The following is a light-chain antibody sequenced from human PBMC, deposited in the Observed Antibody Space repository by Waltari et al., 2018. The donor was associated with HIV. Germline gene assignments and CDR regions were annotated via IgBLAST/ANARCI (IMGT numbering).Light chain of an antibody. J-gene: IGKJ1*01. CDR2: GAS. Sequence: EIVLTQSPGTLSLSPGERATLPCRASQTVIANNLAWYQQKPGQAPRLLIYGASTRATGIPARFSGSGSGTDFTLTISRVEPEDFVIYYCQQYGSSPRSFGQGTKVDIK. V-gene: IGKV3-20*01. CDR3: QQYGSSPRS. CDR1: QTVIANN.